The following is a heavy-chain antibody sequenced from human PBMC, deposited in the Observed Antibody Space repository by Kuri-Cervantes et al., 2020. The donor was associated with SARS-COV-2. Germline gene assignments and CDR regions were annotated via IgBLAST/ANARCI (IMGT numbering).Heavy chain of an antibody. CDR1: GFTFSSYA. V-gene: IGHV3-30-3*01. J-gene: IGHJ3*02. Sequence: GESLKISCAASGFTFSSYAMHWVRQAPGKGLEWVAVISYNGSNKYYADSVKGRFTISRDNSKNTLYLQMNSLRAEDTAVYYCASSLQWLFDAFDIWGQGTMVTVSS. CDR2: ISYNGSNK. D-gene: IGHD3-22*01. CDR3: ASSLQWLFDAFDI.